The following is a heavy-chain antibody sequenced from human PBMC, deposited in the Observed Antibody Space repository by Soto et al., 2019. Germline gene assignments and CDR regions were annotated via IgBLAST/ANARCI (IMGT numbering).Heavy chain of an antibody. Sequence: QVQLVESGGGVVQPGRSLRLSCAASGFTFSSYAMHWVRQAPGKGLEWVAVILSDGSNKWYVDSVKGRFTISRDNSKNALYLQMNSLRAEDRAVYYCARHVFQEDVWGQGTTVTVSS. CDR2: ILSDGSNK. CDR1: GFTFSSYA. V-gene: IGHV3-30-3*01. J-gene: IGHJ6*02. CDR3: ARHVFQEDV.